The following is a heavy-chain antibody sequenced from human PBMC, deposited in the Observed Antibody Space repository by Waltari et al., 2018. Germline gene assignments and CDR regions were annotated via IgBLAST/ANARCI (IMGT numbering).Heavy chain of an antibody. CDR2: IRSKANSYAT. CDR3: TTTAMVRDLDY. CDR1: VFTFCDSF. D-gene: IGHD5-18*01. V-gene: IGHV3-73*02. Sequence: EVQLVESGGRLVQPGGSLKLSCDASVFTFCDSFILCNRQASGKGLEWVGRIRSKANSYATAYAASMKGRFTISRDDSKNTAYLQMNSLKTEDTAVYYCTTTAMVRDLDYWGQGTLVTVSS. J-gene: IGHJ4*02.